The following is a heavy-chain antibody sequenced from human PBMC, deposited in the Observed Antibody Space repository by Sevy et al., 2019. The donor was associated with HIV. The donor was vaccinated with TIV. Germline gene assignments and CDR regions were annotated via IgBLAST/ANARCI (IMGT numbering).Heavy chain of an antibody. Sequence: GGSLRLSCAASGFTVSSNYMSWVRQAPGKGLEWVSVIYSGGSTYYADSVKGRFTISRDNSKNTLYLQMNSLRAEDTAGYYCAREIAAAGLDTYYFDYWGQGTLVTVSS. D-gene: IGHD6-13*01. CDR1: GFTVSSNY. V-gene: IGHV3-53*01. CDR3: AREIAAAGLDTYYFDY. CDR2: IYSGGST. J-gene: IGHJ4*02.